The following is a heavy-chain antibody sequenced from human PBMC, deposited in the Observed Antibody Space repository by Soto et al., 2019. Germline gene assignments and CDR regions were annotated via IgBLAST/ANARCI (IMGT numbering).Heavy chain of an antibody. CDR3: ARGVGSGSYYNQYNWFDP. J-gene: IGHJ5*02. V-gene: IGHV1-24*01. D-gene: IGHD3-10*01. CDR1: GYTLTELS. Sequence: ASVKVSCKVSGYTLTELSMHWLRQAPGKGLEWMGTFDPEIGETVYAQKFRGRVTMTEDTSTDTAYMELSSLRSDDTAVYYCARGVGSGSYYNQYNWFDPWGQGTLVTVSS. CDR2: FDPEIGET.